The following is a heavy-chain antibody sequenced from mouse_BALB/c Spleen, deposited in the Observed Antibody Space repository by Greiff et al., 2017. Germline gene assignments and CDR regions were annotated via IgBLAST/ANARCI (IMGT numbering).Heavy chain of an antibody. CDR2: INPSTGYT. CDR1: GYTFTSYW. J-gene: IGHJ3*01. V-gene: IGHV1-7*01. D-gene: IGHD2-2*01. CDR3: ALYGYDEGFAY. Sequence: QVQLQQSGAELAKPGASVKMSCKASGYTFTSYWMHWVKQRPGQGLEWIGYINPSTGYTEYNQKFKDKATLTADKSSSTAYMQLSSLTSEDSAVYYCALYGYDEGFAYWGQGTLVTVSA.